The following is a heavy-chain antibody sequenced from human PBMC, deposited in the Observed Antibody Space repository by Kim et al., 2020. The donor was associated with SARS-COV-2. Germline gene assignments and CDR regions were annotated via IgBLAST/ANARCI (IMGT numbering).Heavy chain of an antibody. V-gene: IGHV4-59*01. D-gene: IGHD2-15*01. J-gene: IGHJ4*02. Sequence: SETLSLTCTVSGGSISSYYWNWIRQPPGKGLEWIGYMYYSGSTSYNPSLKSRVTISVDTSKNQFSLKLSSVTAADTDVYYCARGSGGNREGNFDYWGQGTLVTVSS. CDR1: GGSISSYY. CDR2: MYYSGST. CDR3: ARGSGGNREGNFDY.